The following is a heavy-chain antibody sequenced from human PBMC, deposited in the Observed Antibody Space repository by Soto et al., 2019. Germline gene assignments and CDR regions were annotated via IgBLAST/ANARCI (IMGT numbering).Heavy chain of an antibody. CDR2: IRGNT. V-gene: IGHV3-48*01. J-gene: IGHJ3*02. Sequence: EVQLVESGGGLVQPGGSLRLSCAASGFTFTSYSMNWVRQAPGKGLGWVSYIRGNTHYADSVKGRFTISRDNARSSLYLQMNSLRADDTAVYYCARDDAFAFDIWGQGTMVTVSS. CDR3: ARDDAFAFDI. CDR1: GFTFTSYS.